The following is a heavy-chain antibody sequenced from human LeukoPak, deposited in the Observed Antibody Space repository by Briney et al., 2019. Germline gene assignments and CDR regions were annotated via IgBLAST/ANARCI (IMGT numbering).Heavy chain of an antibody. CDR3: ARDGYYGSGSYQLIDY. J-gene: IGHJ4*02. Sequence: SETLSLTCTVSGGSISSYYWSWIRQPAGKGLEWIGHIYTSGSTNYNPSLKTRVTMSVDTSKNQFSLKLSSVTAADTAVYYCARDGYYGSGSYQLIDYWGQGALVTVSS. D-gene: IGHD3-10*01. V-gene: IGHV4-4*07. CDR1: GGSISSYY. CDR2: IYTSGST.